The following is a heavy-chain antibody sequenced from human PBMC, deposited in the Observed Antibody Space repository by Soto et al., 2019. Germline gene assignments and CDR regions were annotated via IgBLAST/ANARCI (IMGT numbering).Heavy chain of an antibody. V-gene: IGHV3-30-3*01. J-gene: IGHJ4*02. Sequence: GGSLRLSCAASGFTFSSYAMHWVRQAPGKGLEWVAVISYDGSNKYYADSVKGRFTISRDNSKNTLYLQMNSLRAEDTAVYYCARVPIVQGALDYWGQGTLVTVS. CDR2: ISYDGSNK. CDR1: GFTFSSYA. D-gene: IGHD2-21*01. CDR3: ARVPIVQGALDY.